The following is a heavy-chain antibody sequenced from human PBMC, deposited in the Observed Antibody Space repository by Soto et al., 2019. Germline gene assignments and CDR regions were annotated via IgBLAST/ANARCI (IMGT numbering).Heavy chain of an antibody. CDR2: VSYLGSEK. CDR1: GFTFKNHG. D-gene: IGHD2-15*01. Sequence: QVQLVESGGGVDQPGNSLRLSCAASGFTFKNHGIHWVRQGPGKGLEWVALVSYLGSEKYYIDSVKGRFSVSRDNSKNTVYLQMNSLRPEDTAVYYCAKDRLLRTYYFDYWGQGTRVTVSS. J-gene: IGHJ4*02. V-gene: IGHV3-30*18. CDR3: AKDRLLRTYYFDY.